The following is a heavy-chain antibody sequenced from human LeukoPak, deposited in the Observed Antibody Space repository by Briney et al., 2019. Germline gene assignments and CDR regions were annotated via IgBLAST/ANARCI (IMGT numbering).Heavy chain of an antibody. D-gene: IGHD3-10*01. CDR2: INHSGST. V-gene: IGHV4-34*01. CDR3: ARDARYYYGSGSYYQEHYYYYMDV. Sequence: KPSETLSLTCAVYGGSFSGYYWSWIRQPPGKGLEWIGEINHSGSTNYNPSLKSRVTISVDTSKNQFSLKLSSVTAADTAVYYCARDARYYYGSGSYYQEHYYYYMDVWGKGTTVTVSS. CDR1: GGSFSGYY. J-gene: IGHJ6*03.